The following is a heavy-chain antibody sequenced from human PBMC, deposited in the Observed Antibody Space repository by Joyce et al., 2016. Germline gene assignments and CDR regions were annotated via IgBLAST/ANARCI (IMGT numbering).Heavy chain of an antibody. Sequence: QVQLVQSGAEVKKPGASVTVSCKASGYSFTTYYMHWVRQAPGQGLEWMGIIIPSSGSTSYVQKFQGRVTMTRDTSTTTVYMEVSSLRFEDTAVYYCARGPQSFLDYWGQGTLVTVSS. J-gene: IGHJ4*02. V-gene: IGHV1-46*01. CDR3: ARGPQSFLDY. CDR1: GYSFTTYY. D-gene: IGHD3-10*01. CDR2: IIPSSGST.